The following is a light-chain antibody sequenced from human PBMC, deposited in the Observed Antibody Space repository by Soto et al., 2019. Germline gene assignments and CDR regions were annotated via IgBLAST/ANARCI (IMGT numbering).Light chain of an antibody. V-gene: IGLV1-40*01. CDR3: QTYDNSLSGSSV. J-gene: IGLJ1*01. CDR1: SSNIGARYH. CDR2: GDI. Sequence: QSVLTQPPSVSGAPGQTVIISCTGSSSNIGARYHVHWYQFLPGTAPKLLIYGDINRPSGVPARFSGSKSASSASLVITGLQPDDEAEYYCQTYDNSLSGSSVFGSGTKVTVL.